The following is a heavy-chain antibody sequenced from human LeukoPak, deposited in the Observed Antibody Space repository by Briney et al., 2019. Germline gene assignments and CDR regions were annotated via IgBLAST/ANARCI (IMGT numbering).Heavy chain of an antibody. D-gene: IGHD1-1*01. Sequence: GGSLRLSCAASGFTFDDYAMHWVRHAPGKGLEWGSGISWNSGSIGYADSVKGRFTISRDNAKNSLHLQMNSLRPEDTALYYCASLKIRRIGNAFDIWGQGTMVTVSS. J-gene: IGHJ3*02. CDR1: GFTFDDYA. V-gene: IGHV3-9*01. CDR2: ISWNSGSI. CDR3: ASLKIRRIGNAFDI.